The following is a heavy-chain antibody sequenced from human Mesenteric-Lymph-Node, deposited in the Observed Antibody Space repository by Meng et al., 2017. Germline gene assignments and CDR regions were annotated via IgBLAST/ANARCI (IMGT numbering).Heavy chain of an antibody. CDR2: INPSGGST. Sequence: ASVNVSCKASGYTFTSYYMHWVRQAPGQGLEWMGIINPSGGSTSYAQKFQGRVTMTRDTSTSTVYMELSSLRSEDTAVYYCARDPWGDAFDIWGQGTMVTVSS. CDR1: GYTFTSYY. CDR3: ARDPWGDAFDI. J-gene: IGHJ3*02. D-gene: IGHD7-27*01. V-gene: IGHV1-46*01.